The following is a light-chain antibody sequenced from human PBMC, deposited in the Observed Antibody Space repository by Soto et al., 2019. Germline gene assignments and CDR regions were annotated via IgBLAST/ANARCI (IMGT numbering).Light chain of an antibody. J-gene: IGKJ5*01. Sequence: IVLTQSPGTLSLSPGERATLSCRASQSVSSSYLAWYQQKPGQAPRLLISATSRRLTGIPDRFTGSGSGTDFTLTISRLEPADFAVYYCHQFGSLPITFGQGTRLEIK. CDR1: QSVSSSY. V-gene: IGKV3-20*01. CDR2: ATS. CDR3: HQFGSLPIT.